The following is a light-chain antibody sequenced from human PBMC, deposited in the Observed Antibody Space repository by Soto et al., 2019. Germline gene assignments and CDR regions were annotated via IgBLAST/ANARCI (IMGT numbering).Light chain of an antibody. CDR2: AAS. V-gene: IGKV3-20*01. J-gene: IGKJ1*01. Sequence: EVVLTQSPGTVSLSPGERATLSCRASQSVTANYLAWYQQKPGQAPRLLIYAASSRATGIPDRFSGSGSGTDFTLSIRGLEPEDFAMYYWQHDGSSVTLTFVPWTKVEIK. CDR3: QHDGSSVTLT. CDR1: QSVTANY.